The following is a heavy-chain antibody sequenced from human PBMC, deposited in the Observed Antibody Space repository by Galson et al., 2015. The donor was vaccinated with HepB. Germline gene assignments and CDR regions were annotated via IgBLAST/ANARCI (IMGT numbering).Heavy chain of an antibody. CDR3: AKPLWSSDYYYYMDV. V-gene: IGHV3-30*18. J-gene: IGHJ6*03. D-gene: IGHD3-10*01. CDR1: GFTFSSYG. CDR2: ISYDGGNK. Sequence: SLRLSCAASGFTFSSYGMHWVRQAPGKGLEWVAVISYDGGNKYYADSVKGRFTISRDNSKNTLYLQMNSLRAEDTAVYYCAKPLWSSDYYYYMDVWGKGTTVTVSS.